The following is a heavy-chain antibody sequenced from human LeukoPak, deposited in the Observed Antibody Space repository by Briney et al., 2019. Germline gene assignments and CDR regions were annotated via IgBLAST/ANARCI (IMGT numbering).Heavy chain of an antibody. CDR1: GGSISSGSYY. CDR2: IYTSGST. Sequence: SETLSLTCTVSGGSISSGSYYWSWIRQPAGKGLEWIGRIYTSGSTNYNPSLKSRVTISVDTSKNQFSLKLSSVTAADTAVYYCAHSDGENYYYYYMDVWGKGTTVTVSS. CDR3: AHSDGENYYYYYMDV. V-gene: IGHV4-61*02. J-gene: IGHJ6*03. D-gene: IGHD4-17*01.